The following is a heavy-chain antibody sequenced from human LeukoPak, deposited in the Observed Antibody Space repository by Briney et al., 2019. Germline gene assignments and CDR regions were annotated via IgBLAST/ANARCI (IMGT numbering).Heavy chain of an antibody. D-gene: IGHD3-16*02. Sequence: GGSLRLSCAASGFTFSSYNMNWVRQAPGKGLEWISSISSSSNYIYYADSLKCRFTISRDNAKNSLYLQMNSLRGEDTAVYYCARDLLGYNYHYMDVWGKGTTVTVSS. J-gene: IGHJ6*03. CDR3: ARDLLGYNYHYMDV. CDR1: GFTFSSYN. V-gene: IGHV3-21*01. CDR2: ISSSSNYI.